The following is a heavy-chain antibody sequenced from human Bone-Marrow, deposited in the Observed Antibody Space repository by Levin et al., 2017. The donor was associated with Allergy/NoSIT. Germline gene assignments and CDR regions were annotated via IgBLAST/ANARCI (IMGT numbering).Heavy chain of an antibody. J-gene: IGHJ3*02. V-gene: IGHV4-39*01. CDR3: ARILRYFDWEAFDI. Sequence: PSETLSLTCTVSGGSISSSSYYWGWIRQPPGKGLEWIGSIYYSGSTYYNPSLKSRVTISVDTSKNQFSLKLSSVTAADTAVYYCARILRYFDWEAFDIWGQGTMVTVSS. D-gene: IGHD3-9*01. CDR1: GGSISSSSYY. CDR2: IYYSGST.